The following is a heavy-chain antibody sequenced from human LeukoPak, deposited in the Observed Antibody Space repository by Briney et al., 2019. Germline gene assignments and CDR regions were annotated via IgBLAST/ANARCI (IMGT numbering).Heavy chain of an antibody. Sequence: SVKVSCKAPGGTFSSYAISWVRQAPGQGLEWMGGIIPIFGTANYAQKFQGRVTITADESTSTAYMELSSLRSEDTAVYYCASSEAVAGTFDYWGQGTLVTVSS. CDR1: GGTFSSYA. CDR3: ASSEAVAGTFDY. CDR2: IIPIFGTA. J-gene: IGHJ4*02. D-gene: IGHD6-19*01. V-gene: IGHV1-69*01.